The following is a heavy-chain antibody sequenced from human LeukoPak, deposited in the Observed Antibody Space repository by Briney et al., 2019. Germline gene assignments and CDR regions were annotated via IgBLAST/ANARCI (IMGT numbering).Heavy chain of an antibody. CDR2: FYYSGST. J-gene: IGHJ4*02. V-gene: IGHV4-59*01. Sequence: SETLSLTCTVSGVSISSYYYSWIRQPPGKGLEWIGYFYYSGSTNYNPSLKSRVTISVDTSKNQFSLELSSVTAADTAVYYCARGRVPLVWGQGTLVTVSS. CDR3: ARGRVPLV. D-gene: IGHD2-8*02. CDR1: GVSISSYY.